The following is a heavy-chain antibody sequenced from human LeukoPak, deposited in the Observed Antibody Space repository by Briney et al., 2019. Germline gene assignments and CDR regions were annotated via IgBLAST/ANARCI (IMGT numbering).Heavy chain of an antibody. CDR1: GGSISSYY. J-gene: IGHJ5*02. V-gene: IGHV4-4*07. CDR2: IYTSGST. D-gene: IGHD3-22*01. CDR3: ASYYYDSSGYNGLFDP. Sequence: SETLSLTCTVSGGSISSYYWSWIRQPAGKGLEWIGRIYTSGSTNYNPSLKSRVTMSVDTSKNQFSLKLSSVTAADTAVYYCASYYYDSSGYNGLFDPWGQGTPVTVSS.